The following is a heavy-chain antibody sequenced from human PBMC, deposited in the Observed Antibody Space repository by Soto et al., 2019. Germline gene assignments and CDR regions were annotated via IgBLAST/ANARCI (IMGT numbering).Heavy chain of an antibody. CDR3: AKDLGGYSGYAFDY. D-gene: IGHD5-12*01. Sequence: EVQLLESGGGLVQPGGSLRLSCAASGFTFSSYTRSWVRQAPGKGLEWVSAISSSGGSTYYADSVKGRFTISRDNSKNTLYLQLNSLRAEDTAVYYCAKDLGGYSGYAFDYWGQGTLVTVSS. J-gene: IGHJ4*02. CDR1: GFTFSSYT. V-gene: IGHV3-23*01. CDR2: ISSSGGST.